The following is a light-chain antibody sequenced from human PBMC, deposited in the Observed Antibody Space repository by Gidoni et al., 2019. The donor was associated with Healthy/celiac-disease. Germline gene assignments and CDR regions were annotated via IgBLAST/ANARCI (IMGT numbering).Light chain of an antibody. Sequence: DIQMTQSPSSLSASVGDRVTITCRASQSNSSYLNWYQQKPGKAPKLLIYAASSLQSGVPSRFSGSGSGTDFTLTISSLQPEDFATYYCQQSYSTPYTFGQGTKLEIK. J-gene: IGKJ2*01. V-gene: IGKV1-39*01. CDR2: AAS. CDR1: QSNSSY. CDR3: QQSYSTPYT.